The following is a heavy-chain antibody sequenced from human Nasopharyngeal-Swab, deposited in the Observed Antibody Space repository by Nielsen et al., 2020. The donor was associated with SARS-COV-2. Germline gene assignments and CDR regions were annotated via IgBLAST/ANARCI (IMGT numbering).Heavy chain of an antibody. Sequence: GGSLRLSCAASGFTFSSYAMSWVRQAPGKGLEWVSAISGSGGSTYYAGSVKGRFTISRDNSKNTLYLQMNSLRAEDTAVYYCARGHNTYCGGDCYSLAPDYWGQGTLVTVSS. CDR2: ISGSGGST. J-gene: IGHJ4*02. CDR1: GFTFSSYA. D-gene: IGHD2-21*02. CDR3: ARGHNTYCGGDCYSLAPDY. V-gene: IGHV3-23*01.